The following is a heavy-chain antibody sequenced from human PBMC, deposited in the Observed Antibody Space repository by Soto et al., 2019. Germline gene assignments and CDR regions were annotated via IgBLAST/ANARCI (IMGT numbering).Heavy chain of an antibody. J-gene: IGHJ4*02. Sequence: SETLSLTCTVSVGSISSHYWSWIRQPPGKGLEWIGYIYYSGSTNYNPSLKSRVTISVDTSKNHFSLELSSVTAADTAVYYCARSGSGWYSAAYDYWGQGTLVTVSS. CDR2: IYYSGST. CDR1: VGSISSHY. D-gene: IGHD6-19*01. CDR3: ARSGSGWYSAAYDY. V-gene: IGHV4-59*11.